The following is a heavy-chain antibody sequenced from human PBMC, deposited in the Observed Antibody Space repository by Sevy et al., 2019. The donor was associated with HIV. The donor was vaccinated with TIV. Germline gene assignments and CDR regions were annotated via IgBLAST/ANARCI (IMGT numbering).Heavy chain of an antibody. CDR2: ITRDSSVI. CDR1: GFTFSNYD. CDR3: ARDRHGGAFDY. V-gene: IGHV3-48*01. D-gene: IGHD2-21*01. J-gene: IGHJ4*02. Sequence: GGSLRLSCAASGFTFSNYDMNWVRQAPGKGLEWVSFITRDSSVIYYADSVDGRFTISRDNAKNSLYLQMNSLRAEDTAVYYCARDRHGGAFDYWGQGTLVTSPQ.